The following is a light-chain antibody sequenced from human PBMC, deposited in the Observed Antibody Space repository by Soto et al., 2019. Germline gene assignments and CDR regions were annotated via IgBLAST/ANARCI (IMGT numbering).Light chain of an antibody. J-gene: IGKJ1*01. CDR1: ESVSSSY. V-gene: IGKV3-20*01. Sequence: VTKLPSTLSGSLGAGATLSCRASESVSSSYLAWYQQKPGQAPRLLIYGASRRASGIPDRFSGSGSGTDFTLTISRLQPDDFATYYCQQYSSSPPWTFGQGTKVDIK. CDR3: QQYSSSPPWT. CDR2: GAS.